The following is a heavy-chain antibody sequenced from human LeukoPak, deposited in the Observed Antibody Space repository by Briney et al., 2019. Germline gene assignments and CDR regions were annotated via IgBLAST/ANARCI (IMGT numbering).Heavy chain of an antibody. D-gene: IGHD5-24*01. J-gene: IGHJ5*02. CDR2: IYYSGST. Sequence: PSETLSLTCAVYGGSFSGYYWSWIRQPPGKGLEWIGYIYYSGSTNYNPSLKSRVTISVDTSKNQFSLKLSSVTAADTAVYYCARDGRAEMDGGQYWFDPWGQGTLVTVSS. CDR3: ARDGRAEMDGGQYWFDP. CDR1: GGSFSGYY. V-gene: IGHV4-59*01.